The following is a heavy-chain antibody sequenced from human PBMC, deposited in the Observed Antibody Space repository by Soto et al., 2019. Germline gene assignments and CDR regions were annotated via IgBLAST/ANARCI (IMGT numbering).Heavy chain of an antibody. CDR3: ARAYGGNSGVFDY. V-gene: IGHV4-34*01. J-gene: IGHJ4*02. CDR1: GRSFSGYY. CDR2: INHSGST. Sequence: QVQLQQWGAGLLKPSETLSLTCAVYGRSFSGYYWSWIRQPPGKGLEWIGEINHSGSTNYNPSLKSQVTISVDTSQNQFSLNLSSVTAADTAVYYCARAYGGNSGVFDYWGQGTLVTVSS. D-gene: IGHD4-17*01.